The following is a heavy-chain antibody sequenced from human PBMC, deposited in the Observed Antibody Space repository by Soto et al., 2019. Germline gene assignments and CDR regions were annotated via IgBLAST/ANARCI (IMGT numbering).Heavy chain of an antibody. CDR3: ARESGDWPLNWFDP. CDR1: GFNFTNHW. J-gene: IGHJ5*02. Sequence: GESLKISCAASGFNFTNHWMHWVRQAPGKGLVWVSRITSDGKSKAYAESVKGRFAISRDNAKNTVYLQMNGLTVEDTAVYYCARESGDWPLNWFDPWGQGTLVTSPQ. D-gene: IGHD2-21*02. CDR2: ITSDGKSK. V-gene: IGHV3-74*01.